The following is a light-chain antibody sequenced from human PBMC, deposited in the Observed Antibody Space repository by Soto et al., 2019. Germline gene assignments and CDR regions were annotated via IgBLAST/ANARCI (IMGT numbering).Light chain of an antibody. CDR1: QSISTS. J-gene: IGKJ2*01. CDR2: AAS. CDR3: QPSYSSPYT. V-gene: IGKV1-39*01. Sequence: DIQMTQSPSSLSASVGDRVTIRCRASQSISTSLNWYRQKTVKAPKLLIYAASSLQSGVPSRFSGSGSGTDFTLNISSLQPEDFTTYFCQPSYSSPYTFGQGTKLEIK.